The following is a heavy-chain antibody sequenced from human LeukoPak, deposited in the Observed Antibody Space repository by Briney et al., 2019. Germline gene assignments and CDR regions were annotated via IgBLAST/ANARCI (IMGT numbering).Heavy chain of an antibody. V-gene: IGHV1-2*02. CDR2: IDPNNGGT. Sequence: ASVTVSSKASGYTFTDYYMYWVRQAPGQGLEWMGWIDPNNGGTKHGQMFQGRVTMTRDPSITTAYMELSRLRSDDTAVYDRARDWEMSTISAFYIWGQGTKVTVTS. D-gene: IGHD5-24*01. J-gene: IGHJ3*02. CDR3: ARDWEMSTISAFYI. CDR1: GYTFTDYY.